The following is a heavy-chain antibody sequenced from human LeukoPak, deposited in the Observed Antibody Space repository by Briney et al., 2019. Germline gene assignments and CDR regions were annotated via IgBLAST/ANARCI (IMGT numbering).Heavy chain of an antibody. CDR3: AADYGDPDTLDY. V-gene: IGHV4-59*01. CDR1: GGSISTYY. CDR2: ISYSGNT. D-gene: IGHD4/OR15-4a*01. Sequence: SKTLSLTCTVSGGSISTYYWSWIRQPPGKGLEWIGYISYSGNTNYNPSLKSRVSLSVDTSKTQFSLRLSSVTAADTAVYYCAADYGDPDTLDYWGQGTHVTVSS. J-gene: IGHJ4*02.